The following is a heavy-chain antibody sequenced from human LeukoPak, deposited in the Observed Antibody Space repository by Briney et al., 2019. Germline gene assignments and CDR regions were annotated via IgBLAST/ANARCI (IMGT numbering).Heavy chain of an antibody. V-gene: IGHV1-46*01. Sequence: ASVKVSCKACGYTFTTYYMHWVRQAPGQGLEWMGISNPSGGSTWYAQKFQGRVTMTRDTSTSTVYMELSSLRSEDTAVYYCVRAEEENCSSTSCLFYWGQGTLVTVSS. CDR2: SNPSGGST. CDR3: VRAEEENCSSTSCLFY. CDR1: GYTFTTYY. D-gene: IGHD2-2*01. J-gene: IGHJ4*02.